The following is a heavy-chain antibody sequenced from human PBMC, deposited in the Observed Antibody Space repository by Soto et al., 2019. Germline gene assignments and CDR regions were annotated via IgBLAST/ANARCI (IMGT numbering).Heavy chain of an antibody. CDR1: GFTFSSYA. CDR2: TSYDGSNK. CDR3: ARDWETSATGLIDS. J-gene: IGHJ4*02. V-gene: IGHV3-30-3*01. D-gene: IGHD3-9*01. Sequence: VQLVESGGGVVQPGRSLRLSCVASGFTFSSYALHWVRQDPGKGLEWVAVTSYDGSNKYYADSVEGRFTISRDNSKNTMYLQTSSLTTDDTAMYYCARDWETSATGLIDSWGQGTLVTVSS.